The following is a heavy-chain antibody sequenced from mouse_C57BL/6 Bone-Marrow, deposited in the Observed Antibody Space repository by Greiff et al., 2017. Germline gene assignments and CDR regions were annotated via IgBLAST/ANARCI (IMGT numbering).Heavy chain of an antibody. CDR3: ARWNDY. Sequence: EVQLQESGPGLVKPSQSLSLTCSVTGYSITSGYYWNWIRQFPGNKLEWMGYISYDGSNNYNPSLKNRISLTRDTSMHQICLKLNDVTTEYTATYYCARWNDYWGQGTSVTVSS. J-gene: IGHJ4*01. D-gene: IGHD2-3*01. V-gene: IGHV3-6*01. CDR1: GYSITSGYY. CDR2: ISYDGSN.